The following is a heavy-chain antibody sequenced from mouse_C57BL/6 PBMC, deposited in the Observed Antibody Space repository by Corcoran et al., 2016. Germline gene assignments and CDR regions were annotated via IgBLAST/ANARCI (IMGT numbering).Heavy chain of an antibody. D-gene: IGHD1-1*01. J-gene: IGHJ4*01. Sequence: EVQLQQSGPVLVKPGASVKMSCTASGYTFTDYYMNWVKQSPGKSLEWIGVINPYNGGTSYNQKFKGKATLTVDKSSSTAYMELTSLTSADSAVYYCARSPRITTVVATGAMDYWGQGTSVTVSS. CDR1: GYTFTDYY. V-gene: IGHV1-19*01. CDR2: INPYNGGT. CDR3: ARSPRITTVVATGAMDY.